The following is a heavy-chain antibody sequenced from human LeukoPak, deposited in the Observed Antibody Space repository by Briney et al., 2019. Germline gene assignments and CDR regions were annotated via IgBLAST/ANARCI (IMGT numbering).Heavy chain of an antibody. J-gene: IGHJ4*02. CDR3: ARDVPAAGSYFDY. D-gene: IGHD2-2*01. V-gene: IGHV3-11*01. CDR1: GFTFSDYY. Sequence: PGGSLRPSCAASGFTFSDYYMSWIRQAPGKGLEWVSYISSSGSTIYYADSVKGRFTISRDNAKNSLYLQMNSLRAEDTAVYYCARDVPAAGSYFDYWGQGTLVTVSS. CDR2: ISSSGSTI.